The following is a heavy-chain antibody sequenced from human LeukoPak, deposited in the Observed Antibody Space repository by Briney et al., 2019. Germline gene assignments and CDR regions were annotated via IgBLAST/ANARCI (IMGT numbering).Heavy chain of an antibody. V-gene: IGHV3-7*01. Sequence: GGSLRLSCAASGFTFSNYWMNWVRQAPGKGLEWVANIKQDGSAKYYVDSVKGRLTISRDNSKNTLYLQMNSLRAEDTAVYYCARDRAMAKYYFDYWGQGTLVTVSS. J-gene: IGHJ4*02. CDR1: GFTFSNYW. CDR2: IKQDGSAK. CDR3: ARDRAMAKYYFDY. D-gene: IGHD5-18*01.